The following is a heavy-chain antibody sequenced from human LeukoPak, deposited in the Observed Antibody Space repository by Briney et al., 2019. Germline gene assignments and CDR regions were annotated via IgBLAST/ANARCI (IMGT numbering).Heavy chain of an antibody. Sequence: GGSLRLSCTVSGVSFNSFYMNWVRQAPGKGLEWISYIDTQSQTVYYADSMRGRFTISRDNAKNSLYLQINSLRDEDTALDYCAGGGDSGWAIDNWGQGTLVIVSS. CDR2: IDTQSQTV. CDR3: AGGGDSGWAIDN. V-gene: IGHV3-48*02. CDR1: GVSFNSFY. J-gene: IGHJ4*02. D-gene: IGHD6-19*01.